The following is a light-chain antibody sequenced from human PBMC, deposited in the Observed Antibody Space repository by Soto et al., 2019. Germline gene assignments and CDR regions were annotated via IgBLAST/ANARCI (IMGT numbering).Light chain of an antibody. V-gene: IGLV2-14*01. J-gene: IGLJ1*01. CDR1: SSDVGGYNY. CDR3: SSYTSSSIYV. Sequence: QSVLTQPASVSGSPGQSITISCTGTSSDVGGYNYVSWYQQHPGKAPKLMIYEVSNRPSGVSNRFSGSKSGNTASLTISGLQAEDEADYYCSSYTSSSIYVFGTGTKVTLL. CDR2: EVS.